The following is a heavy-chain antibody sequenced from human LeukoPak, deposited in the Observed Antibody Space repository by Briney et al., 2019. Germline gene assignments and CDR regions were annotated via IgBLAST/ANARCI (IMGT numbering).Heavy chain of an antibody. Sequence: SVKVSCKASGYTFTSYAMNWVRQAPGQGLEWMGGIIPIFGTANYAQKFQGRVTITADESTSTAYMELSSLRSEDTAVYYCARDAVATDWGQGTLVTVSS. CDR2: IIPIFGTA. J-gene: IGHJ4*02. CDR3: ARDAVATD. CDR1: GYTFTSYA. D-gene: IGHD5-12*01. V-gene: IGHV1-69*13.